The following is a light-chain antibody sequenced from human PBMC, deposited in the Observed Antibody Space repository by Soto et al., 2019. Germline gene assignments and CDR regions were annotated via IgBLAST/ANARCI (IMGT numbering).Light chain of an antibody. Sequence: EIVLTQSPATLSLSPGERATLSCRASQSVSYHLAWYQQKPGQAPRLLIYGASNRATGIPARFSGSGSGTDFTLTSSSLEPEDFAVYHCQQRTNWAYTFGQGTKLEI. V-gene: IGKV3-11*01. CDR2: GAS. CDR3: QQRTNWAYT. J-gene: IGKJ2*01. CDR1: QSVSYH.